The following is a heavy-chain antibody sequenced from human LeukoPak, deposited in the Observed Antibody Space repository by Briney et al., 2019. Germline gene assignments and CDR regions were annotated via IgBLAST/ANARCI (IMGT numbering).Heavy chain of an antibody. J-gene: IGHJ4*02. V-gene: IGHV3-74*01. Sequence: GGSLRLSCAASGFTFSSYWMHWVRHAPGKGLVWVSRINSDGSTINYADSVKGRFTVSRDNAENSLYLQMNSLRAEDTAVYYCARDKIVGATYFDYWGRGILVTVSS. CDR1: GFTFSSYW. CDR2: INSDGSTI. D-gene: IGHD1-26*01. CDR3: ARDKIVGATYFDY.